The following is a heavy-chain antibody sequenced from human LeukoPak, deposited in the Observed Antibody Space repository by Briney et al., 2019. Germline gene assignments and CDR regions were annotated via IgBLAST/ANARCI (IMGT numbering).Heavy chain of an antibody. V-gene: IGHV3-23*01. CDR3: ARTIAQYSNTWLYYYYGLDV. Sequence: GGSLRLSCTASGFTFGGYAMSCVRQAAGKGLEWASSISAGSEDSYYADSVKGRFTISRDNSKSTLYLQMNSLRADDTAVYYCARTIAQYSNTWLYYYYGLDVWGQGTTVTVSS. CDR1: GFTFGGYA. CDR2: ISAGSEDS. D-gene: IGHD1-7*01. J-gene: IGHJ6*02.